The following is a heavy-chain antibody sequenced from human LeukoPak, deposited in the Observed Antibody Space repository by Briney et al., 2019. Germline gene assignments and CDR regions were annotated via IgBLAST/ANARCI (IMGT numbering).Heavy chain of an antibody. Sequence: ASVKVSCKASGYTFTSYGISWVRQAPGQGLEWMGWISAYNGNTNYAQKLQGRVTMTTDTSTSTAYIELSSLRSDDTAVYYCAGDSVPYYYDSSGFDYGGQGTLVTVSS. J-gene: IGHJ4*02. CDR1: GYTFTSYG. V-gene: IGHV1-18*01. CDR3: AGDSVPYYYDSSGFDY. D-gene: IGHD3-22*01. CDR2: ISAYNGNT.